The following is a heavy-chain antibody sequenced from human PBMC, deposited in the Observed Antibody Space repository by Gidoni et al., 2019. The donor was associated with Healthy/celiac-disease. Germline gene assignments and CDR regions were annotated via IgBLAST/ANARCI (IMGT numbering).Heavy chain of an antibody. V-gene: IGHV4-61*01. D-gene: IGHD2-15*01. CDR1: GGSVSSGSYY. CDR3: ARVLTSPPWIFDY. J-gene: IGHJ4*02. CDR2: IYYSGST. Sequence: QVQLQESGPGLVKPSETLSLPCTVSGGSVSSGSYYWSWIRQPPGKGLEWIGYIYYSGSTNYNPSLKSRVTISVDTSKNQFSLKLSSVTAADTAVYYCARVLTSPPWIFDYWGQGTLVTVSS.